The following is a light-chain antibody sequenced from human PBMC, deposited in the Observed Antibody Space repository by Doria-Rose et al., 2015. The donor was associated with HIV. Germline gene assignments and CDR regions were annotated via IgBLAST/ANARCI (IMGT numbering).Light chain of an antibody. J-gene: IGKJ1*01. CDR3: HQYGTSWT. CDR2: DGS. Sequence: TQSPGTLSLSPGERATLSCRASQGFSSTYLVWYQQKPGQAPSLLIYDGSTRATGIPDRFSASGSGTDFTLTINRLEPEDFALYYCHQYGTSWTFGQGTKVEI. CDR1: QGFSSTY. V-gene: IGKV3-20*01.